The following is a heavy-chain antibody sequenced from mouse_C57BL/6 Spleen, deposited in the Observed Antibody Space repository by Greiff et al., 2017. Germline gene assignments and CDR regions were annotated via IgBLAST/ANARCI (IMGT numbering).Heavy chain of an antibody. Sequence: EVQLQQSGAELVRPGASVKLSCTASGFNIKDYYMHWVKQRPEQGLEWIGRIDPEDGDTEYAPKFPGKATMTADTSSNTAYLQLSSLTSEDTAVYYCTVYYYGSSTGYWGQGTTLTVSS. V-gene: IGHV14-1*01. D-gene: IGHD1-1*01. CDR2: IDPEDGDT. CDR3: TVYYYGSSTGY. J-gene: IGHJ2*01. CDR1: GFNIKDYY.